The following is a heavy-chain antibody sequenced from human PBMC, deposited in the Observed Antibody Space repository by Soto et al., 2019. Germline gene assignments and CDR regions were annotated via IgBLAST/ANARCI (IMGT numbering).Heavy chain of an antibody. J-gene: IGHJ5*02. D-gene: IGHD2-15*01. V-gene: IGHV1-69*15. CDR2: IIPIFGTA. CDR1: GGTFSNYA. Sequence: QVQLVQSGAEVKKPGSSVKVSCKASGGTFSNYAITWVRQAPGQGLEWLGRIIPIFGTANYAQKFQGRVTITADASTTTADMELSSLRSDDTAVYYCANDGGREGYFGNWFDPWGQGTLVTVSS. CDR3: ANDGGREGYFGNWFDP.